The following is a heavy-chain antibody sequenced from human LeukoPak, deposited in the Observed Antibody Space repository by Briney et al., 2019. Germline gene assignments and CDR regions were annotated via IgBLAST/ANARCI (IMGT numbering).Heavy chain of an antibody. Sequence: PGGSLRLSCAASGFTFSLYAMSWVRQAPGKGLQWVSQISGTGGATWYAGFARDRFTISRDNSKKTLYLQMSGLRVEDTAMYYCVKDPRDTYGTNWFVSWGQGTLLIVSS. CDR1: GFTFSLYA. V-gene: IGHV3-23*01. D-gene: IGHD2-21*01. CDR3: VKDPRDTYGTNWFVS. CDR2: ISGTGGAT. J-gene: IGHJ5*01.